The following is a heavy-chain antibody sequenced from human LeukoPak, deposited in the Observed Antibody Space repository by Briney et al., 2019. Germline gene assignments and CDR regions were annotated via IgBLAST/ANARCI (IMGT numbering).Heavy chain of an antibody. V-gene: IGHV3-23*01. CDR1: GFTFSSYA. D-gene: IGHD3-10*01. J-gene: IGHJ4*02. Sequence: PGGSLRLSCAASGFTFSSYAMTWIRQAPGKGLEWVSAISGSGGSTYYADSVKGRFTISRDNSKNTLYLQMNSLRAEDTAVYYCASPYGSGSYYPKLYDYWGQGTLVTVSS. CDR3: ASPYGSGSYYPKLYDY. CDR2: ISGSGGST.